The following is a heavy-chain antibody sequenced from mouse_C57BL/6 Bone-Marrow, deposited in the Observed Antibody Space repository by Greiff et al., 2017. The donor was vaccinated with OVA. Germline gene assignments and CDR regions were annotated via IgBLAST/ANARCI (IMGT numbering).Heavy chain of an antibody. D-gene: IGHD1-1*01. Sequence: EVQLVESGGGLVKPGGSLKLSCAASGFTFSDYGMHWVRQAPEKGLEWVAYISSGSSTIYYADTVKGRFTISRDNAKNPLFLQMTSLRSEDTAMYYCARSYYSYWYFDVWGTGTTVTVSS. V-gene: IGHV5-17*01. CDR2: ISSGSSTI. J-gene: IGHJ1*03. CDR1: GFTFSDYG. CDR3: ARSYYSYWYFDV.